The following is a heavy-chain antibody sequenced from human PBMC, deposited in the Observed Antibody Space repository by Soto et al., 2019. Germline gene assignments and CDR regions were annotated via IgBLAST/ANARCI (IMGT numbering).Heavy chain of an antibody. CDR1: GYTFTSYA. V-gene: IGHV1-3*01. CDR3: ARGKSLFDY. J-gene: IGHJ4*02. CDR2: INAGNGNT. D-gene: IGHD3-10*01. Sequence: ASVKVSCKASGYTFTSYAMHWVRQAPGQRLEWMGWINAGNGNTKYSQKFQGRVTISKDTSKNQVVLTMTNMDPVDTATYYCARGKSLFDYWGQGTLVTVSS.